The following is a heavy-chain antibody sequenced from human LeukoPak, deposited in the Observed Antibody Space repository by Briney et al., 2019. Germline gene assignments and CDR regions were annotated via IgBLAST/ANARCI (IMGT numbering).Heavy chain of an antibody. CDR3: TTDSSVGYSYGYYFDY. Sequence: PGGSLRLSCAASGFTFSGSAMHWVRQASWKGLEWVGRIRSKANSYATAYAASVKGRFTISRDDSKNTLYLQMNSLKTEDTAVYYCTTDSSVGYSYGYYFDYWGQGTLVTVSS. D-gene: IGHD5-18*01. CDR2: IRSKANSYAT. V-gene: IGHV3-73*01. CDR1: GFTFSGSA. J-gene: IGHJ4*02.